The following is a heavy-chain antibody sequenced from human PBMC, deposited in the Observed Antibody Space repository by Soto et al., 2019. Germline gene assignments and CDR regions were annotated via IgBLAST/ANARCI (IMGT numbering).Heavy chain of an antibody. D-gene: IGHD3-10*01. CDR2: INPKSGGT. CDR3: ARAIYSGSGSFYFYYYNMDV. CDR1: GYTFTDYF. J-gene: IGHJ6*02. V-gene: IGHV1-2*02. Sequence: RASVKVSCKASGYTFTDYFLHWVRQAPGQGLEWMAWINPKSGGTTYAPNFQGRLTLTRDTSFNTAYMELRRLSSDDTAVYYCARAIYSGSGSFYFYYYNMDVWGQGTTVTVSS.